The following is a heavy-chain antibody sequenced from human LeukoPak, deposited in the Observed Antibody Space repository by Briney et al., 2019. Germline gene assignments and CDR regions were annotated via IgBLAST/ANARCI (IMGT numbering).Heavy chain of an antibody. CDR3: ARDDGWAFDY. CDR1: GFTFSSYS. Sequence: GGSLRLSCAASGFTFSSYSMNWVRQAPGRGPEWISYISSGSGTIHYADSVKGRFTISRDNAKNSLFLQVNSPRDDDTAVYYCARDDGWAFDYWGQGTRVTVSS. D-gene: IGHD1-26*01. V-gene: IGHV3-48*02. CDR2: ISSGSGTI. J-gene: IGHJ4*02.